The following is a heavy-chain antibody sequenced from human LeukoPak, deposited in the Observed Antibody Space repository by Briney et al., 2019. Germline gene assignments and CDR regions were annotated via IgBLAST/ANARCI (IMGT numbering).Heavy chain of an antibody. V-gene: IGHV3-21*01. CDR3: ARFGNTVTLDY. J-gene: IGHJ4*02. CDR1: AFTFSSYS. D-gene: IGHD4-17*01. Sequence: GGSLRLSCAASAFTFSSYSMNWVRQAAGKGLEWVSSISSSSSYIYYADSVKGRFTISRDNAKNSLYLQMNSLRAEDTAVYYCARFGNTVTLDYWGQGTLVTVSS. CDR2: ISSSSSYI.